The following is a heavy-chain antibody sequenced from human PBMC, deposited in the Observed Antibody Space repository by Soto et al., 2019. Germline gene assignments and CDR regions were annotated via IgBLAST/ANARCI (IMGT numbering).Heavy chain of an antibody. D-gene: IGHD1-20*01. CDR2: IKKKNEGGTT. CDR1: SFTFSNAR. CDR3: STGSVSTGYYGMDV. Sequence: GGSLRLSCVASSFTFSNARMNWVRQAPGKGLEWVGRIKKKNEGGTTDYAAPVKGRFTISRDDSKNTLYLQVDSLKTEDTAVYYCSTGSVSTGYYGMDVWGQGTTVTVSS. J-gene: IGHJ6*02. V-gene: IGHV3-15*07.